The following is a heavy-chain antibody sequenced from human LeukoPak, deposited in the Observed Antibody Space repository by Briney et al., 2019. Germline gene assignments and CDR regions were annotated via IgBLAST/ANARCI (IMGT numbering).Heavy chain of an antibody. CDR2: FYYDGSI. CDR1: GGSFSNSNYY. J-gene: IGHJ5*02. Sequence: SETLSLICAVSGGSFSNSNYYWAWIRQPPGKGLEWVGSFYYDGSIYSNPSLTGRVTISVETSKNHFSLKVTSVIAAETAMYYCVRRAHVAVPAAWGQGTLVVVSS. D-gene: IGHD6-19*01. CDR3: VRRAHVAVPAA. V-gene: IGHV4-39*02.